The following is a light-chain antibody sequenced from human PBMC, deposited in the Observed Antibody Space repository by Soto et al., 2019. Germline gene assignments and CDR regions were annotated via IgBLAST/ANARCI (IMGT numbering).Light chain of an antibody. J-gene: IGLJ2*01. CDR2: EVS. CDR3: SSYAGSNNLHVV. Sequence: QSALTQPPSASGSPGQSVTISCTGTSSDVGGYNYVSWYQQHPGKAPKLMIYEVSKRPSGVPDRFSGSKSGNTASLTVSGLQAEDEADYYCSSYAGSNNLHVVFGGGTKRTVL. V-gene: IGLV2-8*01. CDR1: SSDVGGYNY.